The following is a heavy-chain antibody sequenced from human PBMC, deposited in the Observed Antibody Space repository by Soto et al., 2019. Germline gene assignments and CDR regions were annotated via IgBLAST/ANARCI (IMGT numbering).Heavy chain of an antibody. CDR3: ARGPLYDSSGYLPL. V-gene: IGHV4-34*01. CDR2: INHSGST. J-gene: IGHJ4*02. D-gene: IGHD3-22*01. Sequence: PSETLSLTCAVYGGSFSGYYWSWIRQPPGKGLEWIGEINHSGSTNYNPSLKSRVTISVDTSKKQFSLKLSSVTAADTAVYYCARGPLYDSSGYLPLWGQGTLVTVSS. CDR1: GGSFSGYY.